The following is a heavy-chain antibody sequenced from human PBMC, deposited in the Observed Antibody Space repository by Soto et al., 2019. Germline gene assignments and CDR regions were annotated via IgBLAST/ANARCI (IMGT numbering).Heavy chain of an antibody. CDR2: NNVGNGDT. Sequence: QVHLVQSGAEVKKPGASVKVSCKTSGYTFTAFAVHWVRQASGQRLEWMGWNNVGNGDTKSSQNLQGRVTITRDTSASTVYMELSSLRSEDTAVYYCVRVGGSGWTLDFWGQGTLVTVSS. D-gene: IGHD6-25*01. CDR3: VRVGGSGWTLDF. J-gene: IGHJ4*02. V-gene: IGHV1-3*01. CDR1: GYTFTAFA.